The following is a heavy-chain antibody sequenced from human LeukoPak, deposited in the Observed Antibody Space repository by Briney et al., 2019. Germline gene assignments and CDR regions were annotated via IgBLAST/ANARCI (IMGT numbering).Heavy chain of an antibody. CDR3: ARLYSSTSSPYYFYYYYIDV. CDR1: GYSFSSYW. D-gene: IGHD6-6*01. Sequence: GASLKISCKGSGYSFSSYWIGWVRQMPGKGLEWMGIIYPGDSDTKYSPSFQGLVTISADKSITTAYLQWSSLKASDTAMYYCARLYSSTSSPYYFYYYYIDVWAKGPRSPSP. J-gene: IGHJ6*03. V-gene: IGHV5-51*01. CDR2: IYPGDSDT.